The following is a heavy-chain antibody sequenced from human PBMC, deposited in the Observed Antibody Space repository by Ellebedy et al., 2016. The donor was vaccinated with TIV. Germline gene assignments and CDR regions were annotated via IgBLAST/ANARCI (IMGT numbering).Heavy chain of an antibody. Sequence: PGGSLRLSCAASGFSLLAFVMPWVRQAPGKGLEWVALISKDESDKQYADSVKGRFTISKDNARDTVYLQMDGLRVEDTAIYYCAREAYSSGRAGTFDYWGQGTLVTVSS. D-gene: IGHD6-19*01. CDR2: ISKDESDK. J-gene: IGHJ4*02. CDR3: AREAYSSGRAGTFDY. CDR1: GFSLLAFV. V-gene: IGHV3-30*04.